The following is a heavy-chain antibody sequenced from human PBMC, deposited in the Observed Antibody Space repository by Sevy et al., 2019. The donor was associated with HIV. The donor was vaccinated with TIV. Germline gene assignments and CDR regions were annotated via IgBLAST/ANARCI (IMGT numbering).Heavy chain of an antibody. CDR2: ISYDGSNK. Sequence: ALRLSCAASGFTFSSYGMHWVRQAPGKGLEWVAVISYDGSNKYYADSVKGRFTISRDNSKNTLYLQMNSLRAEDTAVYYCAQNGGSSGWYGGYWGQGSLVTVSS. D-gene: IGHD6-19*01. V-gene: IGHV3-30*03. CDR3: AQNGGSSGWYGGY. CDR1: GFTFSSYG. J-gene: IGHJ4*02.